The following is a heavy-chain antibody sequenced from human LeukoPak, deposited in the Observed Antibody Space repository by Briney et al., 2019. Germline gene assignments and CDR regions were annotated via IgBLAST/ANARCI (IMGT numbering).Heavy chain of an antibody. D-gene: IGHD5-24*01. CDR1: GGSITSSSYY. CDR2: IYYSGST. V-gene: IGHV4-39*01. J-gene: IGHJ4*02. CDR3: AQHVRGGYLFDY. Sequence: SETLSLTCTVSGGSITSSSYYWGWIRQPPGKGLEWIGSIYYSGSTYYNPSLKSRVTISVDTSKNQFSLGLSSVTAADTAVYYCAQHVRGGYLFDYWGQGTLVTVSS.